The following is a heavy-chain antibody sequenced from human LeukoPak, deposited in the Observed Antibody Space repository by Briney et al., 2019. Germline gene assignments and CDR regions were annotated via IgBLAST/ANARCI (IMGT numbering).Heavy chain of an antibody. Sequence: SETLSLTCTVSGASISSSSYYWGWIRQPPGKGLEWIGEINHSGSTNYNPSLKSRVTISVDTSKNQFSLKLSSVTAADTAVYYCARGVGAAFDYWGQGTLVTVSS. CDR3: ARGVGAAFDY. CDR2: INHSGST. D-gene: IGHD1-26*01. J-gene: IGHJ4*02. CDR1: GASISSSSYY. V-gene: IGHV4-39*07.